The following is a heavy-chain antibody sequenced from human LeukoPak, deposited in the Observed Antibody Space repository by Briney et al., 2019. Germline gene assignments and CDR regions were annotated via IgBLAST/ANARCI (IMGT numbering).Heavy chain of an antibody. Sequence: SETLSLTCAVSGYSITSGFSWGWIRQPPGKGLEWIGTISHSGTTDYRSTLESRLTISMDTSKNLFSLRLTSVTAADTAVYYCAREGAVPGIDPWGQGTLVTVSS. CDR2: ISHSGTT. V-gene: IGHV4-38-2*02. J-gene: IGHJ5*02. CDR1: GYSITSGFS. CDR3: AREGAVPGIDP.